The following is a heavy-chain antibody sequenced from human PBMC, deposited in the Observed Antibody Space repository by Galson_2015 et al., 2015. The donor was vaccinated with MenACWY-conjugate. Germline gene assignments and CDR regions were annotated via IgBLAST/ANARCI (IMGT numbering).Heavy chain of an antibody. CDR3: AREDPNWKFGL. D-gene: IGHD1-20*01. Sequence: SLRLSCAASGFTFSSYNMHWVRQAPGKGLQWVSSISSYSTYIYYEDSLKGRFTISRDNANNPLYLELNTLRAEDTAVYFCAREDPNWKFGLWGQGTPVTVSS. J-gene: IGHJ5*02. CDR2: ISSYSTYI. V-gene: IGHV3-21*01. CDR1: GFTFSSYN.